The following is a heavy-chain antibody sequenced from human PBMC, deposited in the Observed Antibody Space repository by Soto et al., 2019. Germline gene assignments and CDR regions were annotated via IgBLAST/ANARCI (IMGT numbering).Heavy chain of an antibody. CDR3: ARGGEVPASIREYYYGLDV. CDR2: INPNSGGT. J-gene: IGHJ6*02. V-gene: IGHV1-2*04. D-gene: IGHD2-2*02. Sequence: QVQLVQSGAEVKKPGASVKVSCKASGYTFTGYYMHWVRQAPGQGLEWMGWINPNSGGTNYAQKFQGWVTMTRDTSISTAYMELNSLRSEDTAVYYCARGGEVPASIREYYYGLDVWGQGTTVTVSS. CDR1: GYTFTGYY.